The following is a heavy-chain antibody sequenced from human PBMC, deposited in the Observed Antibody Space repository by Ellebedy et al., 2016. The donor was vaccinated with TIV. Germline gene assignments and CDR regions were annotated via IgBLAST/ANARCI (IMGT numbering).Heavy chain of an antibody. Sequence: GESLKISCAASGFTLSDYYMSWIRQAPGKGLEWVSYISSSGSTRYYPDSVKCRFTISRDNAKNSLYLQMNSLSAEDTAVHYCARDTPEYYDILTGYYFDYWGQGTLVTVSS. J-gene: IGHJ4*02. CDR3: ARDTPEYYDILTGYYFDY. V-gene: IGHV3-11*01. D-gene: IGHD3-9*01. CDR2: ISSSGSTR. CDR1: GFTLSDYY.